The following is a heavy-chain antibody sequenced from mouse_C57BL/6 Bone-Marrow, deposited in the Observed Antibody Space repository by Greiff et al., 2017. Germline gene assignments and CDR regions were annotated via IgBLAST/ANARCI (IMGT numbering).Heavy chain of an antibody. CDR2: IDPETGGT. Sequence: QVQLQQSGAELVRPGASVTLSCKASGYTFTDYEMHWVKQTPVHGLEWIGAIDPETGGTDYNQKFKGKAILTADKSSSTAYMELRSLTSEDSAGYYCTSLIPKTLFDYWGQGTTLTVSS. CDR1: GYTFTDYE. CDR3: TSLIPKTLFDY. J-gene: IGHJ2*01. V-gene: IGHV1-15*01.